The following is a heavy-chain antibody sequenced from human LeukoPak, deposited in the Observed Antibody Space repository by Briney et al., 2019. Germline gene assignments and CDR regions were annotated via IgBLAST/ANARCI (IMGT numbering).Heavy chain of an antibody. J-gene: IGHJ4*02. CDR2: ISYDGSNK. V-gene: IGHV3-30*18. Sequence: GGSLRLSCATSGFTFSNYGVHWVRQAPGKGLEWVAFISYDGSNKYYVDSVKGRFTISRDNSKNTLYLQMNSLRAEDTAVYYCAKDRDTYNYGSGSYGPGFDYWGQGTLVTVSS. D-gene: IGHD3-10*01. CDR1: GFTFSNYG. CDR3: AKDRDTYNYGSGSYGPGFDY.